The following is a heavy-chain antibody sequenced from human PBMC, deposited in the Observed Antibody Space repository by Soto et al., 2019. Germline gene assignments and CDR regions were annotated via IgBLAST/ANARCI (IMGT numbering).Heavy chain of an antibody. V-gene: IGHV5-51*01. CDR1: GYSFTSYW. Sequence: GESLKISCKGSGYSFTSYWIGWVRQMPGKGLEWMGIIYPGDSDTRYSPSFQGQVTISADKSISTAYLQWSSLKASDTAMYYCARQDRYCSSTSCYLFGYWGQGTLVTVSS. D-gene: IGHD2-2*01. J-gene: IGHJ4*02. CDR2: IYPGDSDT. CDR3: ARQDRYCSSTSCYLFGY.